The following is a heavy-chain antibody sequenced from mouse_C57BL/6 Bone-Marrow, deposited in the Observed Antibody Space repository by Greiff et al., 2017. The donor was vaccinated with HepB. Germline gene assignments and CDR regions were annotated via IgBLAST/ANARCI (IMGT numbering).Heavy chain of an antibody. Sequence: EVQVVESGGDLVKPGGSLKLSCAASGFTFSSYGMSWVRQTPDKRLEWVATISSGGSYTYYPDSVKGRFTISRDNAKNTLYLQMSSLKSEDTAMYYCAGGVVGFYWYFDVWGTGTTVTVSS. D-gene: IGHD1-1*01. CDR2: ISSGGSYT. CDR3: AGGVVGFYWYFDV. CDR1: GFTFSSYG. V-gene: IGHV5-6*01. J-gene: IGHJ1*03.